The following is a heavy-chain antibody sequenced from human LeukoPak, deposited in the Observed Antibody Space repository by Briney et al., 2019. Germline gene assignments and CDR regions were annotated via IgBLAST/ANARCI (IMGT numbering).Heavy chain of an antibody. CDR3: AKDLIVVVPAASFYGMDV. J-gene: IGHJ6*02. D-gene: IGHD2-2*01. Sequence: GGSLRLSCAASGFTFSSYGMHWVRQAPGKGLEWVAVISYDGSNKYYADSVKGRFTISRDNSKNTLYLQMNSLRAEDTAVYYCAKDLIVVVPAASFYGMDVRGQGTTVTVSS. CDR2: ISYDGSNK. CDR1: GFTFSSYG. V-gene: IGHV3-30*18.